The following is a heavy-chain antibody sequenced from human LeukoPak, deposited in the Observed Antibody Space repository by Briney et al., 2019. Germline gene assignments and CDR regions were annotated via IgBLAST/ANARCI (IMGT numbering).Heavy chain of an antibody. V-gene: IGHV4-59*11. CDR1: GGSISSHY. CDR2: IYYSGST. J-gene: IGHJ5*02. CDR3: ARDRAPTTLGGPSNWFDP. Sequence: SETLSLTCTVSGGSISSHYWSWIRQPPGKGLEWVGYIYYSGSTNYNPSLKSRVTISVDTSKNQFSLKLSSVTAADTAVYYCARDRAPTTLGGPSNWFDPWGQGTLVTVSS. D-gene: IGHD1-26*01.